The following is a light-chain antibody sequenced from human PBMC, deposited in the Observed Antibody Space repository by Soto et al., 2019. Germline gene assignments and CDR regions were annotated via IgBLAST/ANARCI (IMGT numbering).Light chain of an antibody. J-gene: IGLJ3*02. V-gene: IGLV1-47*02. Sequence: QSVLTQPPSASGTPGQRVTISCSGSRSNIGSNSVYWYQQFPGTAPKLLIYSNNQRPSGVPGRFSGSKSGTSASLAISGLRSEDEADYYCAAWDDSLSGWVFGGGTKLTVL. CDR2: SNN. CDR1: RSNIGSNS. CDR3: AAWDDSLSGWV.